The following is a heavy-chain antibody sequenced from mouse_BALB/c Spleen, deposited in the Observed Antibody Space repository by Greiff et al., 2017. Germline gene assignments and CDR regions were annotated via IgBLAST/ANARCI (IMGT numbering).Heavy chain of an antibody. CDR3: ARAEYYGYPAWFAY. CDR1: GYSITSDYA. Sequence: DVQLQESGPGLVKPSQSLSLTCTVTGYSITSDYAWNWIRQFPGNKLEWMGYISYSGSTSYNPSLKSRISITRDTSKNQFFLQLNSVTTEDTATYYCARAEYYGYPAWFAYWGQGTLVTVSA. CDR2: ISYSGST. D-gene: IGHD1-2*01. V-gene: IGHV3-2*02. J-gene: IGHJ3*01.